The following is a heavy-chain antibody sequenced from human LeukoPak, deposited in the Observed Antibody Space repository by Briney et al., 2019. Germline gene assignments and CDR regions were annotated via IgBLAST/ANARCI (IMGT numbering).Heavy chain of an antibody. CDR3: AADGSGSYYYGMDV. V-gene: IGHV3-53*04. Sequence: PGGSLRLSCAASGFTVSSNYMSWVRQAPGKGLEWVSVIYSGGSTYYADSAKGRFTISRHNSKNTLYLQMNSLRAEDTAVYYCAADGSGSYYYGMDVWGQGTTVTVSS. CDR2: IYSGGST. D-gene: IGHD3-10*01. J-gene: IGHJ6*02. CDR1: GFTVSSNY.